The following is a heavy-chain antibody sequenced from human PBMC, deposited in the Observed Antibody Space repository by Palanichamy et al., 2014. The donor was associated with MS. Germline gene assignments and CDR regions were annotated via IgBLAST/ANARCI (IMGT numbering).Heavy chain of an antibody. CDR2: IWYDGSNK. Sequence: VQLVESGGGMVQPGRSLRLSCAASGFIFSNYGMHWVRQAPGKGLEWVAVIWYDGSNKYYVDSVKGRFTISRDTSTNTLYLQMNSLRAEDTAVYYCARWAYYDVLTGYPKGPHAFDIWGQGTMVTVSS. CDR1: GFIFSNYG. CDR3: ARWAYYDVLTGYPKGPHAFDI. V-gene: IGHV3-33*01. D-gene: IGHD3-9*01. J-gene: IGHJ3*02.